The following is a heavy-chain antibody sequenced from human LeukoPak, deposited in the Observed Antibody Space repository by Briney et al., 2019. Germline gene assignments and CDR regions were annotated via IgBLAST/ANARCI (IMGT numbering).Heavy chain of an antibody. J-gene: IGHJ6*03. D-gene: IGHD4-17*01. CDR1: GFTFSSYG. CDR2: ISYDGSNK. CDR3: AKSDYGDYYYYYMDV. V-gene: IGHV3-30*18. Sequence: GGSLRLSCAASGFTFSSYGMHWVRQAPGKGLEWVAVISYDGSNKYYADSVKGRFTISRDNSKNTLYLQMNSLRAEDTAVYYCAKSDYGDYYYYYMDVWGKGTTVTVSS.